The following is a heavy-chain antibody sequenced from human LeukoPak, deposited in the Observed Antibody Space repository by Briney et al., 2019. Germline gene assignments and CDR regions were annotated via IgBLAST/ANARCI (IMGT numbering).Heavy chain of an antibody. D-gene: IGHD3-22*01. V-gene: IGHV3-48*01. CDR1: GFTFNTYS. CDR3: AKDFLYYYDSSGPWDY. CDR2: IGGSGTTI. Sequence: PGGSLRLSCAASGFTFNTYSMNWVRQAPGKGLEWVSYIGGSGTTIYYADSVKGRSTISRDNSKNTLYLQMNSLRAEDTAVYYCAKDFLYYYDSSGPWDYWGQGTLVTVSS. J-gene: IGHJ4*02.